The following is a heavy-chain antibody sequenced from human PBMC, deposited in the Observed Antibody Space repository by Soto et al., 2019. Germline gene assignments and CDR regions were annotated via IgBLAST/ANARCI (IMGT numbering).Heavy chain of an antibody. D-gene: IGHD3-10*01. CDR2: IKQDGSEK. V-gene: IGHV3-7*01. CDR3: AKAGRPGGPFDY. J-gene: IGHJ4*02. Sequence: EVQLVESGGGLVQPGGSLRLSCAASGFSFSTYWMNWVRQAPGKGLEWVANIKQDGSEKYYVDSVKGRFTISRDNTRNSLYLQMNSLRAGDAAVYYCAKAGRPGGPFDYWGQGTLVTVSS. CDR1: GFSFSTYW.